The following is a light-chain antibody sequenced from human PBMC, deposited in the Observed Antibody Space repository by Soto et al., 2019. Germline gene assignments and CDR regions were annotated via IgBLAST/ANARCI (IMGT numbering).Light chain of an antibody. CDR3: SSYTSSSTLVV. CDR2: EVS. CDR1: SSDVGGYNY. J-gene: IGLJ2*01. Sequence: QSALTQPASVSGSPGQSITISCTGTSSDVGGYNYVSWYQQHPGKAPKLMIYEVSNRPSGVSNRFSGSKSGNTASLTNSGLQAEDEADYYCSSYTSSSTLVVFGGGTKVTVL. V-gene: IGLV2-14*01.